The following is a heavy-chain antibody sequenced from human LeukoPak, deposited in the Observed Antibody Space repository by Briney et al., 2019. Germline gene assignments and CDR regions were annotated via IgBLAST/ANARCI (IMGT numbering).Heavy chain of an antibody. V-gene: IGHV1-18*01. D-gene: IGHD3-3*01. Sequence: ASVKVSCKASGYTFSSYGITWVRQAPGQGLEWMGWISGYNDNTNYAQKLQGRVTMTTDTSTSTAYMELRSLRSDDTAVYYCARAVNYDYSTWFNPWGQGTLVTVSS. CDR2: ISGYNDNT. CDR1: GYTFSSYG. CDR3: ARAVNYDYSTWFNP. J-gene: IGHJ5*02.